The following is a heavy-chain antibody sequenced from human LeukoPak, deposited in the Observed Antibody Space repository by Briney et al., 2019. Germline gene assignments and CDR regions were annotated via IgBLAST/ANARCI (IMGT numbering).Heavy chain of an antibody. CDR3: ARELRPGAFDI. J-gene: IGHJ3*02. CDR2: IYYSGST. Sequence: EWIGYIYYSGSTNYNPSLKSRVTISVDTSKNQFSLKLSSVTAADTAVYYCARELRPGAFDIWGQGTMVTVSS. V-gene: IGHV4-59*01. D-gene: IGHD4-17*01.